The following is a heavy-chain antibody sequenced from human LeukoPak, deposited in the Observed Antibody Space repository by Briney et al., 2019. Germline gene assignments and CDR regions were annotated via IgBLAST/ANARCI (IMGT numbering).Heavy chain of an antibody. D-gene: IGHD3-22*01. V-gene: IGHV4-59*01. Sequence: SETLSLTCTVSGGPITSYYWSWIRQPPGKGLEWIAYIYSTGTTNYNPSLKSRGTISVDTSKNQFSLKLSSVTAADTAIYYCTSQVVVNAFDIWGQGRMVTVSS. CDR2: IYSTGTT. CDR1: GGPITSYY. CDR3: TSQVVVNAFDI. J-gene: IGHJ3*02.